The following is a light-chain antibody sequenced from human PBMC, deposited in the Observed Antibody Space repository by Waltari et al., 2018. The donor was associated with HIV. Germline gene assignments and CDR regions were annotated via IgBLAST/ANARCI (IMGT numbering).Light chain of an antibody. Sequence: QSVLTQPPSASGTPGQRIIISCSGSTSNIGTNNVNWYQQLPGTTPRLLMHSNSQRPSGVPDRLSGSRSGTSASLAISGLQSEDEADYYCSAWDASLGAWMFGGGTKLTVL. J-gene: IGLJ3*02. CDR2: SNS. CDR3: SAWDASLGAWM. CDR1: TSNIGTNN. V-gene: IGLV1-44*01.